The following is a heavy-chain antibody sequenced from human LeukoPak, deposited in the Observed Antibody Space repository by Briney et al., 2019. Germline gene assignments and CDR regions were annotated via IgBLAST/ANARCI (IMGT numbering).Heavy chain of an antibody. D-gene: IGHD2-21*02. J-gene: IGHJ4*02. CDR2: ISYDGGNK. V-gene: IGHV3-30*18. CDR1: GFTFSSYG. CDR3: EKAEAYCGGDCYPAFDYFDY. Sequence: PGGSLRLSCAASGFTFSSYGMHWVRQAPGKGLEWVAVISYDGGNKYYADSVKGRFTIPRDNSKKTLYLQMNSLRAEDTAVYYCEKAEAYCGGDCYPAFDYFDYWGQGTLVTVSS.